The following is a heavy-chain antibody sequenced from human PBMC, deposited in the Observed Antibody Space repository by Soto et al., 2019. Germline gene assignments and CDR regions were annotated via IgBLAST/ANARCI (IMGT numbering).Heavy chain of an antibody. D-gene: IGHD3-22*01. J-gene: IGHJ4*02. CDR2: ISYDGSNK. CDR1: GFTFSSYA. V-gene: IGHV3-30-3*01. CDR3: ARDAKPEYYYDSSGYYGY. Sequence: VQLVESGGDLVQPGGSLRLSCAVSGFTFSSYAMHWVRQAPGKGLEWVAVISYDGSNKYYADSVKGRFTISRDNSKNTLYLQMNSLRAEDTAVYYCARDAKPEYYYDSSGYYGYWGQGTLVTVSS.